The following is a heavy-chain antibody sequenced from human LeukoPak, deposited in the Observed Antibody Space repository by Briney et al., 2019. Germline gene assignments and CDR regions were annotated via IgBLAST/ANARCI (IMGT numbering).Heavy chain of an antibody. D-gene: IGHD5-24*01. CDR2: IYYSGST. Sequence: SETLSLTCTVSGGSISSYYWSWIRQPPGKGLEWIGYIYYSGSTNYNPSLKSRVTISVDTSKNQFSLKLSSVTAADTAVYYCARGLLDGYTHPAAFDIWGQGAMVTVSS. J-gene: IGHJ3*02. V-gene: IGHV4-59*01. CDR1: GGSISSYY. CDR3: ARGLLDGYTHPAAFDI.